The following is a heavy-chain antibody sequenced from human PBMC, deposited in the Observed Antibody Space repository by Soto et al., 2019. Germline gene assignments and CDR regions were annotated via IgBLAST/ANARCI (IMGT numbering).Heavy chain of an antibody. CDR2: ISYDGSNK. D-gene: IGHD5-12*01. V-gene: IGHV3-30-3*01. CDR3: ARVEMATIGPFDY. J-gene: IGHJ4*02. Sequence: GGSLRLSCAASGFTFSSYAMHWVRQAPGKGLEWVAVISYDGSNKYYADSVKGRSTISRDNSKNTLYLQMNSLRAEDTAVYYCARVEMATIGPFDYWGQGTLVTVSS. CDR1: GFTFSSYA.